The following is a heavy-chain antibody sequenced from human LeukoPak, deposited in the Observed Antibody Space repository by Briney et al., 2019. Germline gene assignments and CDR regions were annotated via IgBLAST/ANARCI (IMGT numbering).Heavy chain of an antibody. Sequence: SETLSLTFTVSGGSISSYYWSWIRQPPGKGLEWIGYIYYSGSTNYNPSLKSRVTISVDTSKNQFSLKLSSVTAADTAVYYCARRDCSSTSCYGPPWFDPWGQGPLVTVSS. CDR1: GGSISSYY. CDR3: ARRDCSSTSCYGPPWFDP. V-gene: IGHV4-59*08. CDR2: IYYSGST. D-gene: IGHD2-2*01. J-gene: IGHJ5*02.